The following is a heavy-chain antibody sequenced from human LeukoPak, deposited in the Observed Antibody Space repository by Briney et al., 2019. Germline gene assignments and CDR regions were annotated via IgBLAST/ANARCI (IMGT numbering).Heavy chain of an antibody. Sequence: SVKGRFTISRDNAKNSLYLQMNSLRAEDTALYYCAKDMGAVAGHIGWFDPWGQGTLVTVSS. J-gene: IGHJ5*02. D-gene: IGHD6-19*01. CDR3: AKDMGAVAGHIGWFDP. V-gene: IGHV3-9*01.